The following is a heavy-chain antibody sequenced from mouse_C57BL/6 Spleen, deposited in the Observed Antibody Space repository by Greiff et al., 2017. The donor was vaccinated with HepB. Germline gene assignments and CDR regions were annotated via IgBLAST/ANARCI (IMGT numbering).Heavy chain of an antibody. D-gene: IGHD2-12*01. CDR2: IRSGGST. V-gene: IGHV2-2*01. J-gene: IGHJ4*01. CDR3: ASAYYSPYYYAMDY. Sequence: QVQLQQSGPGLVQPSQSLSITCTVSGFSLTSYGVHWVRQSPGKGLEWLGVIRSGGSTDYNAAFISRLSISKDNSKSQVFFKMNSLQADDTAIYYCASAYYSPYYYAMDYWGQGTSVTVSS. CDR1: GFSLTSYG.